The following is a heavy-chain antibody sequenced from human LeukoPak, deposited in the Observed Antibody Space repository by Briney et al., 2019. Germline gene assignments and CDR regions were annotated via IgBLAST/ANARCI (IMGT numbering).Heavy chain of an antibody. CDR2: ISAYNGNT. CDR3: ARAIIAAATMRFDP. V-gene: IGHV1-18*01. Sequence: GASVKVSCKASGYTFTSYGISWVRRAPGQGLEWMGWISAYNGNTNYAQRLQGRVAMTTDTSTSTAYMELRSLRSDDTAVYYCARAIIAAATMRFDPWGQGTLVTVSS. CDR1: GYTFTSYG. J-gene: IGHJ5*02. D-gene: IGHD6-13*01.